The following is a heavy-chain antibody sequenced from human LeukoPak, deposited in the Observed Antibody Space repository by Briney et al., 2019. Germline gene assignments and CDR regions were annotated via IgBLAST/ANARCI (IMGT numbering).Heavy chain of an antibody. D-gene: IGHD6-19*01. CDR3: ARGGGSSGRPTTFDY. CDR1: GFTFSSYD. CDR2: IGTAGDT. J-gene: IGHJ4*02. Sequence: PGGSLRLSCAASGFTFSSYDMHWVRQATGKGLEWVSAIGTAGDTYYPGSVKGRFTISRDNAKNSLYLQMNSLRAEDTAVYYCARGGGSSGRPTTFDYWGQGTLVTVSS. V-gene: IGHV3-13*01.